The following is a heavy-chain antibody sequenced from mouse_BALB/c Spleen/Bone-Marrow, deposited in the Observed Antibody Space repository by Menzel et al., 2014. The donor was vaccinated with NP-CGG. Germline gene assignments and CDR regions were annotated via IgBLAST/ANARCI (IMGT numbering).Heavy chain of an antibody. CDR3: AGASYYAVDY. CDR2: IDPANGNT. Sequence: VQLQQSGAELVKPGASVKLSCSAFGFNIKETYMHWVKQRPEQGLEWIGRIDPANGNTKYDPKFQGKATITADTSSNTAYLHLSCLASEDTAVYYCAGASYYAVDYWGQGASGTVSS. V-gene: IGHV14-3*02. CDR1: GFNIKETY. J-gene: IGHJ4*01.